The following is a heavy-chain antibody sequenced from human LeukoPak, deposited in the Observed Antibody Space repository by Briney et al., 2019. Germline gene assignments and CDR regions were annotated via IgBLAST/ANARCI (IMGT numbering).Heavy chain of an antibody. CDR3: ARHNYYHTTGYYALDI. CDR1: GTSISGYY. Sequence: SETLSLTCTVFGTSISGYYWSWIRQPPGKGLEWIGYMYYSGNTNSNPSLKSRVTTSIDTSKNQFSLELSSVTAADTAVYYCARHNYYHTTGYYALDIWGQGTMVTVSS. CDR2: MYYSGNT. V-gene: IGHV4-59*08. J-gene: IGHJ3*02. D-gene: IGHD3-22*01.